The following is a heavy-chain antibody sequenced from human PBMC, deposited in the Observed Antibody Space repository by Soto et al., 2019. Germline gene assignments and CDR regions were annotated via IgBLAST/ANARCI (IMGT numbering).Heavy chain of an antibody. CDR1: GYSFTSYW. D-gene: IGHD2-2*01. CDR3: ARSIVVVPAANRGSGMDV. J-gene: IGHJ6*02. CDR2: IDPSDSYT. Sequence: GESLKISCKGSGYSFTSYWISWVRQMPGKGMEWMGTIDPSDSYTNSSPSFQGHVTISADKSISTAYLQWSSLKASDTAMYYCARSIVVVPAANRGSGMDVWGQGTTVTVSS. V-gene: IGHV5-10-1*01.